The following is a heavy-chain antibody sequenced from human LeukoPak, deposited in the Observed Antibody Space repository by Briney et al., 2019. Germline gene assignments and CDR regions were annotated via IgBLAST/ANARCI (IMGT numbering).Heavy chain of an antibody. J-gene: IGHJ5*02. Sequence: ASGTLSLTCTVTGDSMGTYYLRFIRQPPGKGLQWIGRIHTSGTTLYHAPLKRRVTMSIAASNNPCSLRLTSLTAADTGVLYCARVDYYAGGGRNWFEPWGQGTLLSVSS. D-gene: IGHD3-16*01. V-gene: IGHV4-4*07. CDR3: ARVDYYAGGGRNWFEP. CDR2: IHTSGTT. CDR1: GDSMGTYY.